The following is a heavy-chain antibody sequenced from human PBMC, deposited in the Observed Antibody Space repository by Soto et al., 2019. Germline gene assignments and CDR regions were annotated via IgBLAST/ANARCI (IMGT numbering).Heavy chain of an antibody. J-gene: IGHJ6*03. CDR1: GGTFSSYT. CDR3: ATQSDGHYYHMDV. CDR2: IIPILGIA. Sequence: ASVKVSCKASGGTFSSYTISWVRQAPGQGLEWMGRIIPILGIANYAQKFQGRVTITADKSTSTAYMELSSLRSEDTAVYYCATQSDGHYYHMDVWGKGTTVTVSS. D-gene: IGHD2-8*01. V-gene: IGHV1-69*02.